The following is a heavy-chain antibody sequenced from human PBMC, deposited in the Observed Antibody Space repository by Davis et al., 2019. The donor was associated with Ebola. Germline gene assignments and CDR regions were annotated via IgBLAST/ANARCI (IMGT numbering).Heavy chain of an antibody. V-gene: IGHV1-18*04. CDR2: TSAYNGDA. CDR1: DYTFTNYG. D-gene: IGHD1-14*01. J-gene: IGHJ4*02. CDR3: ARDPPRYLINNGFDY. Sequence: AASVKVSCQASDYTFTNYGVSWVRQAPGQGLEWMGRTSAYNGDADYAQKFQDRVTMTTDTSTDTAYMELRSLRSDDTAVYFCARDPPRYLINNGFDYWGQGTLLIVSS.